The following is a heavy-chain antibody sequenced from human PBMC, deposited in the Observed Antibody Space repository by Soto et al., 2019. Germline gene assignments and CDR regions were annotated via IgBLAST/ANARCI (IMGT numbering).Heavy chain of an antibody. D-gene: IGHD6-13*01. CDR2: ISSSSSSI. J-gene: IGHJ4*02. Sequence: PGGSLRLSCVASGFTFSGYSMTWVRQAPGKGLEWVSYISSSSSSIYYADFVRGRFTISRDNAKNSLYLQMNSLRVEDTAVYYCVSCIAAAGVFDYWGQGNLVTVSS. CDR3: VSCIAAAGVFDY. CDR1: GFTFSGYS. V-gene: IGHV3-48*01.